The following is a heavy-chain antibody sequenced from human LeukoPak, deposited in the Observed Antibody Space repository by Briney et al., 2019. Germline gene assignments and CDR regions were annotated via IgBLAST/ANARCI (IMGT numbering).Heavy chain of an antibody. Sequence: PGGSLRLSCAASGFTFNNYAMHWVRQAPGKGLEWVAVISYDGSNKYYADSVKGRFTISRDNSKNTVYLQMNSLRAEDTAVYYCARMSLGAIAAAGPFDYWGQGTLVTVSS. CDR3: ARMSLGAIAAAGPFDY. J-gene: IGHJ4*02. D-gene: IGHD6-13*01. CDR2: ISYDGSNK. V-gene: IGHV3-30*04. CDR1: GFTFNNYA.